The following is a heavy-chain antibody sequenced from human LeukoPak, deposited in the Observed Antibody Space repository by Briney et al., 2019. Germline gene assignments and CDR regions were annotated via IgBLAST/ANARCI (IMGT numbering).Heavy chain of an antibody. V-gene: IGHV3-74*01. Sequence: GGSLRLSCAASGFTVSRDWLHWIRQAPGKGLVWVSRIKSDGSTNYADSVKGRFTISRDNAKNTVSLQMNSLRAEDTGVYYCSTAPAVIGGYYPEYFRHWGQGTLVTVSS. D-gene: IGHD3-22*01. CDR3: STAPAVIGGYYPEYFRH. CDR1: GFTVSRDW. CDR2: IKSDGST. J-gene: IGHJ1*01.